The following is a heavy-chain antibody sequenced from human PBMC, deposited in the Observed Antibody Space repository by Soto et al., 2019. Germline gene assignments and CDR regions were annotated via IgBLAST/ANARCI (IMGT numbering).Heavy chain of an antibody. D-gene: IGHD3-10*01. V-gene: IGHV4-39*01. CDR2: IYYSGST. CDR3: ARPPTYYYGSGSYSTRPYYYYYMDV. CDR1: GGSISSSSYY. J-gene: IGHJ6*03. Sequence: SETLSLTCTVSGGSISSSSYYWGWIRQPPGKGLEWIGSIYYSGSTYYNPSLKSRVTISVDTSKNQFSLKLSSVTAADTAVYYCARPPTYYYGSGSYSTRPYYYYYMDVWGKGTTVTVSS.